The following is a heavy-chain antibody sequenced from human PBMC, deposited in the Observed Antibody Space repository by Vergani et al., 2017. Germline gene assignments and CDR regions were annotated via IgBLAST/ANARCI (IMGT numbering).Heavy chain of an antibody. V-gene: IGHV3-20*04. CDR3: ARGGYPLTGYYYYMDV. CDR1: GFTFSSYS. CDR2: INWNGGST. Sequence: EVQLVESGGGLVKPGGSLRLSCAASGFTFSSYSMSWVRQAPGKGLEWVSGINWNGGSTGYADSVKGRFTISRDNAKNSLYLQMNSLRAEDTALYYCARGGYPLTGYYYYMDVWGKGTTVTVSS. D-gene: IGHD5-18*01. J-gene: IGHJ6*03.